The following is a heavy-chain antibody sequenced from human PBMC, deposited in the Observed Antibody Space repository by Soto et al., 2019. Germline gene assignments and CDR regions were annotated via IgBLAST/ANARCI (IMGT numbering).Heavy chain of an antibody. J-gene: IGHJ6*03. V-gene: IGHV4-34*01. D-gene: IGHD3-10*01. Sequence: QVQLQQWGAGLLKPSETLSLTCAVYGGSFSGYYWRWIRQPPATGLEWIGEINHSDSTNYNPSLKSRVTISVDTSKNQFSLKLSSVTAADTAVYYCARVRKLLWFGELCYYYYYIDVWGKGTTVTVSS. CDR2: INHSDST. CDR1: GGSFSGYY. CDR3: ARVRKLLWFGELCYYYYYIDV.